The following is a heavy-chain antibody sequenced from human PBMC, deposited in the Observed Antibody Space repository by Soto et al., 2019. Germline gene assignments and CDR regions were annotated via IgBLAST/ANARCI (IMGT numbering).Heavy chain of an antibody. J-gene: IGHJ5*01. Sequence: ASVKVSCKASGYTFNNYDIHWVRQAPGHGLEWMGWMNPNSGNTGYAQNFRGRVTMTQNTAIGTAYMELSSLRSDDTATHYCTRAYGAETFDFWGQGTRVTVSS. V-gene: IGHV1-8*02. CDR3: TRAYGAETFDF. D-gene: IGHD3-10*01. CDR2: MNPNSGNT. CDR1: GYTFNNYD.